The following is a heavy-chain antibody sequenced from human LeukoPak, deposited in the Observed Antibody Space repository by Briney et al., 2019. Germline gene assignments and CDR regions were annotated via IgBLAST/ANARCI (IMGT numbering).Heavy chain of an antibody. CDR3: ARLADGHNLRYFDY. V-gene: IGHV4-39*01. CDR1: GGSISTNDYY. J-gene: IGHJ4*02. Sequence: KPSETLSLTCTMSGGSISTNDYYWGWIRQPPGKGLEWIGSFGHGRNAFSNPSLKSRVTISVDTSKNQFSLRLSSVTAADTAMYYCARLADGHNLRYFDYWGQGTLVTVSS. D-gene: IGHD5-24*01. CDR2: FGHGRNA.